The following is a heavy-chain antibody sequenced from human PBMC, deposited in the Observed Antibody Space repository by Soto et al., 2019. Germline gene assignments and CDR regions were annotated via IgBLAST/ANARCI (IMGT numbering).Heavy chain of an antibody. CDR2: ILYDGTTS. CDR1: GSDFSNDG. CDR3: ARAQGGSPPGGMDV. D-gene: IGHD3-10*01. J-gene: IGHJ6*02. Sequence: SLRLSCGVSGSDFSNDGMIGVLQAPDKGLEWVALILYDGTTSHYADSVKGRFIISRDNSKNTVFLQMNSLTGEDSCVYYCARAQGGSPPGGMDVWGQGTTVTVSS. V-gene: IGHV3-30*03.